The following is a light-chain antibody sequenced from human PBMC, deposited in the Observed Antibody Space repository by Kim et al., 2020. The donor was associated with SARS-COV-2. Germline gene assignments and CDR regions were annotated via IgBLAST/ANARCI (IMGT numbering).Light chain of an antibody. CDR3: QAWDNNAAI. Sequence: SYELTQPPSVSVSPGQTATIPCSGDNLGGRYVSWYQQRPGQTPVLVMYQDIERPSGIPDRFSGSNSGNTATLTISGTQAMYEADYYCQAWDNNAAIFGGG. CDR2: QDI. V-gene: IGLV3-1*01. J-gene: IGLJ2*01. CDR1: NLGGRY.